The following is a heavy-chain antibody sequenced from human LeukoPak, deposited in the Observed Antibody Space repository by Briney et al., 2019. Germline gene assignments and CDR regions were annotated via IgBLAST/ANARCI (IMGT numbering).Heavy chain of an antibody. CDR2: ISGSGGST. V-gene: IGHV3-23*01. Sequence: PGGSLRLSCAASEFTFSRYAMSRVRQAPGKGLEWVSAISGSGGSTYYADSVKGRFTISRDDSKNTLYLQMNSLRAEDTAVYYCAKDRRSDSSFDYWGQGTLVTVSS. J-gene: IGHJ4*02. D-gene: IGHD3-22*01. CDR3: AKDRRSDSSFDY. CDR1: EFTFSRYA.